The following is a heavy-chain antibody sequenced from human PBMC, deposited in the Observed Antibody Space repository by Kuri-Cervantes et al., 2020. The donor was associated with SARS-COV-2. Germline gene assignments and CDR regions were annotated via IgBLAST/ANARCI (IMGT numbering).Heavy chain of an antibody. Sequence: ASVKVSCKASGYTFTNYAMNWVRQAPGQGLEWLGWIGTNTGNPTYAQGFTGRFVFSLDTSASTAYLQISALKAEDTAVYYCARDGYVHCGSVSCFDYWGQGTLVTVSS. D-gene: IGHD2-2*01. CDR2: IGTNTGNP. CDR1: GYTFTNYA. J-gene: IGHJ4*02. V-gene: IGHV7-4-1*02. CDR3: ARDGYVHCGSVSCFDY.